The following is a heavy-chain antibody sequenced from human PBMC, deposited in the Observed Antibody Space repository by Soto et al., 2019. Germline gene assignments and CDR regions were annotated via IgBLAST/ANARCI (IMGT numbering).Heavy chain of an antibody. CDR2: INTANGKT. J-gene: IGHJ4*02. D-gene: IGHD6-13*01. V-gene: IGHV1-3*04. Sequence: ASVKVSCKASGYVFTNFAMHWVRQAPGQRLQWMGWINTANGKTKYSQWFQDRVTITRDTSASTAYMELSSLRYEDMAVYYCARWGIETAGIDYWGQGTLVTVSS. CDR1: GYVFTNFA. CDR3: ARWGIETAGIDY.